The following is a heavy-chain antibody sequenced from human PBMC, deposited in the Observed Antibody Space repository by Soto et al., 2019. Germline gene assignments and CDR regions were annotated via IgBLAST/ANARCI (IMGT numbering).Heavy chain of an antibody. D-gene: IGHD6-13*01. CDR1: GVSISYGDYY. V-gene: IGHV4-30-4*08. J-gene: IGHJ4*02. CDR3: VSSLYSSTWYVIDY. Sequence: SETLSLTCTVSGVSISYGDYYWSWIRQPPEKGLEWIGYISYSGSTYYNPTLKSRVTISVDTSKNQFSLKLNSVSAADTAVYYCVSSLYSSTWYVIDYWGQGTLVTVSS. CDR2: ISYSGST.